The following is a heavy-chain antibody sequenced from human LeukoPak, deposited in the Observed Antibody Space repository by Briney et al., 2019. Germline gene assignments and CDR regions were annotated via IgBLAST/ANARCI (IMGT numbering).Heavy chain of an antibody. CDR3: VRDGYSGGAFDI. CDR1: GYTFTGHY. CDR2: IYPKSGGT. V-gene: IGHV1-2*02. D-gene: IGHD5-12*01. Sequence: VKVSCKASGYTFTGHYMHWVRQAPGQGLEWMGWIYPKSGGTNYAQKFQTRVTMTRDTSITTAFMELNILKPDDTAVYYCVRDGYSGGAFDIWGQGTMVTVSS. J-gene: IGHJ3*02.